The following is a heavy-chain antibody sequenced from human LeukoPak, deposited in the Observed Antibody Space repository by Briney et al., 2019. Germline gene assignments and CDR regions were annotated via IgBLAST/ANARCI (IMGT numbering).Heavy chain of an antibody. CDR2: INHSGST. D-gene: IGHD6-19*01. Sequence: SETLSLTCAVYGGSFSGYYWSWIRQPPGKGLEWIGEINHSGSTNYNPSLKSRVTISVDTSKNQFSLKLSSVTAADTAVYYCARSGSSGWYGFQHWGQGTLVTVSS. CDR1: GGSFSGYY. V-gene: IGHV4-34*01. CDR3: ARSGSSGWYGFQH. J-gene: IGHJ1*01.